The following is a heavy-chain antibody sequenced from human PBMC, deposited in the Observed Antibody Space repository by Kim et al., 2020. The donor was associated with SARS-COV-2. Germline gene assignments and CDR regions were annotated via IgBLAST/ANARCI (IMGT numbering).Heavy chain of an antibody. D-gene: IGHD2-21*02. CDR3: ARYCGGDCGGYWFDP. CDR1: GFTVSSNY. CDR2: IYSGGST. V-gene: IGHV3-53*01. Sequence: GGSLRLSCAASGFTVSSNYMSWVRQAPGKGLEWVSVIYSGGSTYYADSVKGRFTISRDNSKNTLYLQMNSLRAEDTAVYYCARYCGGDCGGYWFDPWGQGTLVTVSS. J-gene: IGHJ5*02.